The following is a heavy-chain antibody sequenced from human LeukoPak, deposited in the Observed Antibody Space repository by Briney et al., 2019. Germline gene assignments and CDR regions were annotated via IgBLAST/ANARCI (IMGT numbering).Heavy chain of an antibody. D-gene: IGHD6-19*01. V-gene: IGHV4-59*12. CDR1: GGSISSYY. Sequence: SEILSLTCTVSGGSISSYYWSWIRQPPGKGLEWIGYIYYSGSTNYNPSLKSRVTISVDTSKNQFSLKLSSVTAADTAVYYCARDVGGSRQWLGEHYFDYWGQGTLVTVSS. CDR2: IYYSGST. J-gene: IGHJ4*02. CDR3: ARDVGGSRQWLGEHYFDY.